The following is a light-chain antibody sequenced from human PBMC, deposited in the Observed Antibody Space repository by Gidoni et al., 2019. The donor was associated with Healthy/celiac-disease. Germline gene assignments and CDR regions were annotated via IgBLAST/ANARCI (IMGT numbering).Light chain of an antibody. J-gene: IGKJ3*01. V-gene: IGKV1-5*03. CDR2: KAS. Sequence: DLQMTQSPSTLSASVGDRVTITCRASQSISSWLAWYQQKPGKAPKLLIYKASSLESGVPSRFSGRGSGTEFTLTISSLQPDDFATYYCQQYNSYPFTFXPXTKVDIK. CDR1: QSISSW. CDR3: QQYNSYPFT.